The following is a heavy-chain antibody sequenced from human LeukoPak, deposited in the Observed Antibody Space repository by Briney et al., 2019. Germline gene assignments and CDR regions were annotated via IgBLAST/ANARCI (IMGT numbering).Heavy chain of an antibody. CDR3: AKDIGDTAMVLDY. Sequence: PGRSLRLSCAASGFTFSSYGMHWVRQAPGKRLEWVAVISYDGSNKYYADSVKGRFTISRDNSKNTLYLQMNSLRAEDTAVYYCAKDIGDTAMVLDYWGQGTLVTVSS. J-gene: IGHJ4*02. D-gene: IGHD5-18*01. CDR1: GFTFSSYG. V-gene: IGHV3-30*18. CDR2: ISYDGSNK.